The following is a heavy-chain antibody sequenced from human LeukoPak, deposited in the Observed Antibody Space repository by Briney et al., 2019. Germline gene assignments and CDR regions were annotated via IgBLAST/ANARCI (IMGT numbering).Heavy chain of an antibody. CDR2: ISYDGSNK. V-gene: IGHV3-30*18. Sequence: GGSLRLSCAGSGFTFSSYAMSWVRQAPGKGLEWVAVISYDGSNKYYADSVKGRFTISRDNSKNTLYLQMNSLRTEDTAVYYCAKGVSSSWSNDAFDIWGQGTMVTVSS. CDR1: GFTFSSYA. J-gene: IGHJ3*02. D-gene: IGHD6-13*01. CDR3: AKGVSSSWSNDAFDI.